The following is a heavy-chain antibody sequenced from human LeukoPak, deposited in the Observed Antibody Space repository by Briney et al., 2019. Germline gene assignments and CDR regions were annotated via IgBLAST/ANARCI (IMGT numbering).Heavy chain of an antibody. J-gene: IGHJ4*02. V-gene: IGHV3-48*03. D-gene: IGHD5-12*01. CDR2: ISSSGSTI. CDR1: GFTFSSYE. CDR3: ARAKGYSGPLNDY. Sequence: GGSLRLSCAASGFTFSSYEMNWVRQAPGKGLEWVSYISSSGSTIYYADSAKGRFTISRDNAKNSLYLQMNSLRAEDTAVYYCARAKGYSGPLNDYWGQGTLVTVSS.